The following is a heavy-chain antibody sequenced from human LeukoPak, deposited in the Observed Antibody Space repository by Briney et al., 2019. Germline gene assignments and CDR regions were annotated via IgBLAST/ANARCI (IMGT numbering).Heavy chain of an antibody. J-gene: IGHJ4*02. D-gene: IGHD6-13*01. CDR3: AREGSSSRYSDY. Sequence: SETLSLTCTVSGGSISSYYWSWIRQPPGKGLEWIGYIYYSGSTNYNPSLKSRVTISVDTSKNQFSLKLSSVTAADTAVYYCAREGSSSRYSDYWGQGTLVTVSS. V-gene: IGHV4-59*01. CDR2: IYYSGST. CDR1: GGSISSYY.